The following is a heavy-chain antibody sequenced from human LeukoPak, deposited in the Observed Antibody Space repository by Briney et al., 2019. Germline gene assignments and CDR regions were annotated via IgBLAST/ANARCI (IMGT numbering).Heavy chain of an antibody. V-gene: IGHV3-53*01. J-gene: IGHJ4*02. D-gene: IGHD3-22*01. CDR2: IYGGGST. CDR3: AKPPPSNYYDSSGFSGY. CDR1: GFTVSSNF. Sequence: GGSLRLSCAASGFTVSSNFMSWVRQAPGKGLECVSVIYGGGSTYYADSVKGRFTISRDTSKNTLYLQMNSLRAEDTAVYYCAKPPPSNYYDSSGFSGYWGQGTLVTVSS.